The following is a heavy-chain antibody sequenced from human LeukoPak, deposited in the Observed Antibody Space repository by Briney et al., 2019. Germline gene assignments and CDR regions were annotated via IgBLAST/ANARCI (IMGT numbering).Heavy chain of an antibody. Sequence: PGRSLRLSCAASGFTFSSYDMHWVRQAPGKGLEWVAVIWYDGSNKYYADSVKGRFTISRDNSKNTLYLQMNSLRAEDTAVYYCARGAEVAAADLDYWGQGTLVTVSS. V-gene: IGHV3-33*01. J-gene: IGHJ4*02. CDR2: IWYDGSNK. CDR1: GFTFSSYD. D-gene: IGHD6-13*01. CDR3: ARGAEVAAADLDY.